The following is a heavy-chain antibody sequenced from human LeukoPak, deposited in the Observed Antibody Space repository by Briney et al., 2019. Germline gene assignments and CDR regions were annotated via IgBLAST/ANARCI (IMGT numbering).Heavy chain of an antibody. Sequence: PGGSLRLSCAASGFTFSSYGMHWVRQAPGKGLEGVAFIRHDGSNKNYADYVKGRFNISRDNSNNTLYLQMNSLRAEDTAVYYCAKDHDGWSGWDYFDYWGQGTLVTVSS. CDR2: IRHDGSNK. J-gene: IGHJ4*02. V-gene: IGHV3-30*02. CDR1: GFTFSSYG. CDR3: AKDHDGWSGWDYFDY. D-gene: IGHD6-19*01.